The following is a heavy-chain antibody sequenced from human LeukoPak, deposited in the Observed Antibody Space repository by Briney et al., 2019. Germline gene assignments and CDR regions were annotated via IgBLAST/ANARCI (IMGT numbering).Heavy chain of an antibody. J-gene: IGHJ4*02. CDR1: GFTVSSNY. D-gene: IGHD1-1*01. CDR2: IYSGGST. Sequence: GGSLRLSCAASGFTVSSNYMSWVRQAPGKGLEWVSVIYSGGSTYYADSVKGRFTISRDNSKHTLYLQMNSLRAEDTAVYYCARDSPLERHFDYWGQGTLVTVSS. CDR3: ARDSPLERHFDY. V-gene: IGHV3-53*01.